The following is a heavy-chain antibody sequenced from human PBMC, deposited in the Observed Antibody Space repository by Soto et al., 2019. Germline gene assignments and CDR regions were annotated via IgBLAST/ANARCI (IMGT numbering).Heavy chain of an antibody. CDR2: IYPDDSDI. J-gene: IGHJ3*01. Sequence: PXEXLKISCKGSGYXFSTYLIAWVRQMPGKGLEWMGIIYPDDSDIRYSPSFQGQVTISVDKSIGTAYLQWRSLTASDTAIYYCARRRETTMAYDAYDLWGQGTTVTVSS. D-gene: IGHD1-1*01. CDR1: GYXFSTYL. CDR3: ARRRETTMAYDAYDL. V-gene: IGHV5-51*01.